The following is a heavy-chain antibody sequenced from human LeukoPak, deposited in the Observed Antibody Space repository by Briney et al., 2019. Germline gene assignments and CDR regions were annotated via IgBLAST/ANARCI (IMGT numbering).Heavy chain of an antibody. J-gene: IGHJ6*02. Sequence: TSETLSLTCTVSGGSISSGGYYWSWIRQHPGKGLEWIGYIYYSGSTNYNPSLKSRVTISVDTSKNQFSLKLSSVTAADTAVYYCARAGGGTTPRYYYGMDVWGQGTTVTVSS. CDR1: GGSISSGGYY. CDR2: IYYSGST. D-gene: IGHD4-17*01. CDR3: ARAGGGTTPRYYYGMDV. V-gene: IGHV4-61*08.